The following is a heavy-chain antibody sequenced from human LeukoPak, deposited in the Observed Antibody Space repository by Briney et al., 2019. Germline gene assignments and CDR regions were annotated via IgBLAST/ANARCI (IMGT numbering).Heavy chain of an antibody. J-gene: IGHJ4*02. D-gene: IGHD2-2*02. Sequence: SETLSLTCAVYGGSFSGYYWSWIRQPPGKGLEWIGEINHSGSTNYNPSLKSGVTISVHTSKNHFSLNLSSVTAADTAVYYCAGIPCSSTSCYTFDYWGQGTLVTVSS. V-gene: IGHV4-34*01. CDR3: AGIPCSSTSCYTFDY. CDR2: INHSGST. CDR1: GGSFSGYY.